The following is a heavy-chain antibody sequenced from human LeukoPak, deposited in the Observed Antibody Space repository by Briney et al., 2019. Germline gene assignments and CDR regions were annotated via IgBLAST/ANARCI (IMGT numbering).Heavy chain of an antibody. CDR1: GYTFITSG. J-gene: IGHJ5*02. D-gene: IGHD3-10*01. CDR2: ISGSNDNT. V-gene: IGHV1-18*04. Sequence: ASVKVSCKASGYTFITSGINWVRQAPGQGLEWMGWISGSNDNTNYAQNFQGRVTMTTDTSTSTAYMELRSLRSDDTAVYYCARGGSGSYLYSTFDPWGQGTLVTVSS. CDR3: ARGGSGSYLYSTFDP.